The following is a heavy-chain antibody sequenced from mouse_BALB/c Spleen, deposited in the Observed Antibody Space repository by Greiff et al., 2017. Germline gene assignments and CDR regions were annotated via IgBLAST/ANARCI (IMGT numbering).Heavy chain of an antibody. V-gene: IGHV1S56*01. CDR2: IYPGDGST. CDR3: ARGGTTATWYFDV. CDR1: GYTFTSYY. Sequence: VQLQQSGPELVKPGASVKMSCKASGYTFTSYYIHWVKQRPGQGLEWIGWIYPGDGSTKYNEKFKGKTTLTADKSSSTAYMLLSSLTSEDSAIYFCARGGTTATWYFDVWGAGTTVTVSS. J-gene: IGHJ1*01. D-gene: IGHD1-2*01.